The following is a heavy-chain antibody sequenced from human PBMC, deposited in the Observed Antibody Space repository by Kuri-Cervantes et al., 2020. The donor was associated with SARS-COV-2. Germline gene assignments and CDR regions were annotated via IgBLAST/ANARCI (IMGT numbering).Heavy chain of an antibody. D-gene: IGHD2-8*01. V-gene: IGHV6-1*01. CDR3: ARAPSMQSGGDFYYGMDV. Sequence: SQTLSLTCALSGDSVSSNSAAWNWIRQSPSRGLEWLGRTYYRSKWCHDYAVSVESRITINPDTSKNHFSLHVNSVTPEDTAVYYCARAPSMQSGGDFYYGMDVWGQGTTVTVSS. J-gene: IGHJ6*02. CDR1: GDSVSSNSAA. CDR2: TYYRSKWCH.